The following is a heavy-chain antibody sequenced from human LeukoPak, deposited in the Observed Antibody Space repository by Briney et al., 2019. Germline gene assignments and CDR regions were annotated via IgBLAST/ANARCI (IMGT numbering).Heavy chain of an antibody. CDR1: GYTLTELS. CDR2: FDPEDGET. V-gene: IGHV1-24*01. J-gene: IGHJ4*02. CDR3: ATDLTKILWFGELSGY. Sequence: ASVKVSCKVSGYTLTELSMHWVRQAPGKGLEWMGGFDPEDGETIYAQKFQGRVTMTEDTSTDTAYMELSSLRSEDTAVYYCATDLTKILWFGELSGYWGQGTLVTVSS. D-gene: IGHD3-10*01.